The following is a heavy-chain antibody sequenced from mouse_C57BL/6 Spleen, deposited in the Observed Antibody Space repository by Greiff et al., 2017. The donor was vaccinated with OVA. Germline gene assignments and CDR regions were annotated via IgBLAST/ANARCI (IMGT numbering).Heavy chain of an antibody. J-gene: IGHJ1*03. V-gene: IGHV1-72*01. CDR3: ASEFDYYGYFDV. CDR2: IDPNSGGT. D-gene: IGHD2-4*01. Sequence: QVQLKQPGAELVKPGASVKLSCKASGYTFTSYWMHWVKQRPGRGLEWIGRIDPNSGGTKYNEKFKSKATLTVDKPSSTAYMQLSSLTSEDSAVYYCASEFDYYGYFDVWGTGTTVTVSS. CDR1: GYTFTSYW.